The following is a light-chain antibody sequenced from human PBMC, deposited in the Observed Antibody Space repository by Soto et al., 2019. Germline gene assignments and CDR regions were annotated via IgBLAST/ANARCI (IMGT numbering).Light chain of an antibody. Sequence: QSVLTQPPSASGTPGQRVTISCSGSSSNIASNTVNWYQQLPGTALKLLIYNNNHRPSGVLDRFSGSKSGTSASLAISGLQSEDEADYYCAAWDDSLNGPLFGGGTKVTVL. J-gene: IGLJ2*01. CDR2: NNN. CDR3: AAWDDSLNGPL. CDR1: SSNIASNT. V-gene: IGLV1-44*01.